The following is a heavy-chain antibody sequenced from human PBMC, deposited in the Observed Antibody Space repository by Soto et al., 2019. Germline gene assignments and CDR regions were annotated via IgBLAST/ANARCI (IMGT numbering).Heavy chain of an antibody. CDR3: ARAYGAGSFDF. CDR2: VNPNTGNT. J-gene: IGHJ5*01. V-gene: IGHV1-8*01. CDR1: GYTFRSYD. Sequence: QVQLGQSGAEVKKPGASVKVSCTGSGYTFRSYDIHWVRQATGQGLEWMGWVNPNTGNTGYAQKFQGRVTMTRDMSKSSAYMEVNSLTSEDTAIYYCARAYGAGSFDFWGQGTLVSVSS. D-gene: IGHD3-10*01.